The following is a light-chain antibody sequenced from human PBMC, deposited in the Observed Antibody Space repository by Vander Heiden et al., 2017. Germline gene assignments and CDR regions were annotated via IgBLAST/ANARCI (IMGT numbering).Light chain of an antibody. J-gene: IGLJ2*01. CDR3: SSYTSTSTLV. CDR1: TSDIGGYNY. CDR2: DVS. V-gene: IGLV2-14*01. Sequence: QSALTQPASVSGSPGQSITISCTGTTSDIGGYNYVCWYQQYPGKAPKLMIDDVSNRPSGVSNRFSGSKSGNTASLTISGLQAEDEADYYCSSYTSTSTLVFGGGTKVTVL.